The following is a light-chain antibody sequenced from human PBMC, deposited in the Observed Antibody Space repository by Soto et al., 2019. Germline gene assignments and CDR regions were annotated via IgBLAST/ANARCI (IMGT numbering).Light chain of an antibody. Sequence: EIVMTQSPATLSVSPGERATLSCRASQSVSSNLAWYQQKPGQAPRLLIYGASTRATGIPARFSGSGSGTACTLTISSLQSEDFAFYYCQQYNNWPRWTSGQRTKVEIK. CDR2: GAS. V-gene: IGKV3-15*01. CDR3: QQYNNWPRWT. CDR1: QSVSSN. J-gene: IGKJ1*01.